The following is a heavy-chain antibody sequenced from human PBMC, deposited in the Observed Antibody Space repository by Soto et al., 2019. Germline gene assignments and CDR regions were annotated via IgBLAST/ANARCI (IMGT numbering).Heavy chain of an antibody. Sequence: QVQLVESGGGEVQPGRSLRLSCAASGFSFSSFGMHWVRQAPGKGLEWVAIIWYDGSLEYYADSVKGRFTISRDNSKNTLYLQMNSLRVEDTAVYYCAKPSYDFWSGYYHPFDYWGQGTLVTVSS. CDR2: IWYDGSLE. V-gene: IGHV3-33*03. J-gene: IGHJ4*02. CDR1: GFSFSSFG. CDR3: AKPSYDFWSGYYHPFDY. D-gene: IGHD3-3*01.